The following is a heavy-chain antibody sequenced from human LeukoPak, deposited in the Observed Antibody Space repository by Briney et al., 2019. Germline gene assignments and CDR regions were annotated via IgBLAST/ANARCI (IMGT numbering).Heavy chain of an antibody. CDR2: ISWNSGNI. V-gene: IGHV3-9*01. Sequence: GGSLRLSCAASGFTFDDYAMHWVRQAPGKGLEWVSGISWNSGNIAYADSVKGRFTISRDNAKNSLYLQMNSLRPEDTALYYCAKKGSLYFDSSGYFDSWGQGTLVTVSS. CDR3: AKKGSLYFDSSGYFDS. J-gene: IGHJ4*02. CDR1: GFTFDDYA. D-gene: IGHD3-22*01.